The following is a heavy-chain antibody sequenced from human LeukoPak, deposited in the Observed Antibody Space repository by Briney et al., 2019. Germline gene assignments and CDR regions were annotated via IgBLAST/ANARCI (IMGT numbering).Heavy chain of an antibody. V-gene: IGHV4-4*07. CDR2: IYTSGST. CDR1: GGSISSYY. J-gene: IGHJ3*02. Sequence: PSETLSLTCTVSGGSISSYYWSWIRQPAGKGLEWIGRIYTSGSTNYNPSLKSRATMSVDTSKNQFSLKLSSVTAADTAVYYCARDRWGGTIPGWAFDIWGQGTMVTVSS. CDR3: ARDRWGGTIPGWAFDI. D-gene: IGHD1-1*01.